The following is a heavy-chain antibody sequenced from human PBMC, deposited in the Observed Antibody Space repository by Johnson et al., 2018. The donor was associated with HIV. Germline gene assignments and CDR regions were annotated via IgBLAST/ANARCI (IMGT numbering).Heavy chain of an antibody. D-gene: IGHD3-10*01. CDR1: GFTFSSYG. V-gene: IGHV3-30*18. CDR2: ISYDGSNK. Sequence: MLLVESGGGLVQPGGSLRLSCAASGFTFSSYGMHWVRQAPGKGLEWVAVISYDGSNKYYADSVKGRFTISRDNSKNTLYLQMNSLRAEDTAVYYCAKDLNYGSGPVDIWGQGTMVTVSS. J-gene: IGHJ3*02. CDR3: AKDLNYGSGPVDI.